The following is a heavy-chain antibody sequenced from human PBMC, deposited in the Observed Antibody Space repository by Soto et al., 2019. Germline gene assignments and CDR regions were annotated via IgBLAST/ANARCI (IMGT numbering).Heavy chain of an antibody. Sequence: QVQLQESGPGLVKPSETLSLTCTVSGGSISGYSWNWIRQPPGKGLEWIAYIYDSGITNYNPSLKIRVTISVDTSTNHFSLKLRSVTAADTAVYYCAREPRQGDRIYYFDYWGQGTLVTVSS. CDR2: IYDSGIT. CDR3: AREPRQGDRIYYFDY. CDR1: GGSISGYS. V-gene: IGHV4-59*01. J-gene: IGHJ4*02. D-gene: IGHD2-21*02.